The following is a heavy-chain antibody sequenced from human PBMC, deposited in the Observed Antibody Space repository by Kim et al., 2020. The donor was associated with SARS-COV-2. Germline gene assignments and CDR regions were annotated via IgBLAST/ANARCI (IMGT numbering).Heavy chain of an antibody. CDR2: IYYSGST. D-gene: IGHD3-16*01. J-gene: IGHJ4*02. CDR1: GGSISSYY. V-gene: IGHV4-59*01. CDR3: ARGESPSYDYIWGTPGPSFFDY. Sequence: SETLSLTCTVSGGSISSYYWSWIRQPPGKGLEWIGYIYYSGSTNYNPSLKSRVTISVDTSKNQFSLKLSSVTAADTAVYYCARGESPSYDYIWGTPGPSFFDYWGQGTLVTVSS.